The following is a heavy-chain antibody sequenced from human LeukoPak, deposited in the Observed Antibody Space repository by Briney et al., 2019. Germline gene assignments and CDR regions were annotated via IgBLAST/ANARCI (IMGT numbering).Heavy chain of an antibody. CDR1: GYTFTGYY. CDR2: FDPEDGET. D-gene: IGHD3-10*01. Sequence: ASVKVSCKASGYTFTGYYMHWVRQAPGKGLEWMGGFDPEDGETIYAQRFQGRVTMTEDASTDTAYMELSSLRSEDTAVYYCATDSMVRGVFSFYMDVWGKGTTVPISS. V-gene: IGHV1-24*01. J-gene: IGHJ6*03. CDR3: ATDSMVRGVFSFYMDV.